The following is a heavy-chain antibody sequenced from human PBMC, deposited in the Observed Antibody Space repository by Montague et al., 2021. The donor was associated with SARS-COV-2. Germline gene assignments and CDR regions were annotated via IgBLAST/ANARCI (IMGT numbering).Heavy chain of an antibody. CDR3: AGAVYCSSSGCYTPYYMDV. CDR1: GGSISSYY. J-gene: IGHJ6*03. V-gene: IGHV4-59*01. D-gene: IGHD2-2*02. CDR2: IHYSGGT. Sequence: SETLSLTCTVPGGSISSYYWSWIRQPPGKGLEWIAYIHYSGGTNFNPSLRSRVTMSVDTSKSQFSLKLSSVTAADTAVYYCAGAVYCSSSGCYTPYYMDVWGKGTMVTVSS.